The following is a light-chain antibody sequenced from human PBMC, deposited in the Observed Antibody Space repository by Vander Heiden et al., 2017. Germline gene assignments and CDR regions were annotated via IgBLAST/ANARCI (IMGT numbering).Light chain of an antibody. CDR1: GSDIGAYDR. CDR3: SSYAGNNVGF. Sequence: QSALTQPAAVSGSPGQSITISCTGTGSDIGAYDRVSWYQQYPGKAPKLIIDEVFKRPSGVSKRFSGSKSGNTASLRISGLQVDDEATYYCSSYAGNNVGFFGGGTRVTVL. CDR2: EVF. J-gene: IGLJ2*01. V-gene: IGLV2-23*02.